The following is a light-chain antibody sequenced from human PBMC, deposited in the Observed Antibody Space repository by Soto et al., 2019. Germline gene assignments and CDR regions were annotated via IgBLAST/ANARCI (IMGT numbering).Light chain of an antibody. CDR2: DAS. CDR1: QTVRNNY. V-gene: IGKV3-20*01. CDR3: QQFSSSPRT. J-gene: IGKJ2*01. Sequence: EFVLTQSPGTLSLSPGERATLSCRASQTVRNNYLAWYQQKPGQAPRLLIYDASSRATGIPDRFSGGGSGTDFTLTISRLEPEDFAVYYCQQFSSSPRTFGQGTKLEIK.